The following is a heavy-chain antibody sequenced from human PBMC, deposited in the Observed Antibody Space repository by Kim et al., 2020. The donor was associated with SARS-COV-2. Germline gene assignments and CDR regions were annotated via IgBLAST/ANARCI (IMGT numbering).Heavy chain of an antibody. CDR1: GFTFSSYG. Sequence: GGSLRLSCAASGFTFSSYGMHWVRQAPGKGLEWVAVIWYDGSNKYYADSVKGRFTISRDNSKNTLYLQMNSLRAEDTAVYYCAKEYVLPSGYDSYGMDVWGQGTTVTVSS. CDR2: IWYDGSNK. V-gene: IGHV3-33*06. J-gene: IGHJ6*02. CDR3: AKEYVLPSGYDSYGMDV. D-gene: IGHD5-12*01.